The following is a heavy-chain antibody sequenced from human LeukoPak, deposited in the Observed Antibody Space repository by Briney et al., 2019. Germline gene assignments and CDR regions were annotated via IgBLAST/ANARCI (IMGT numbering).Heavy chain of an antibody. CDR1: GFTFSSYA. Sequence: GGSLRLSCAASGFTFSSYAMSWVRQAPGKGLEWVSGISGSGGSTYYADSVKGRFTISRDNSKNTLCLQMNSLRAEDTAVYYCAKDGREWPRSLDYWGQGTLVTVSS. V-gene: IGHV3-23*01. D-gene: IGHD5-12*01. CDR2: ISGSGGST. CDR3: AKDGREWPRSLDY. J-gene: IGHJ4*02.